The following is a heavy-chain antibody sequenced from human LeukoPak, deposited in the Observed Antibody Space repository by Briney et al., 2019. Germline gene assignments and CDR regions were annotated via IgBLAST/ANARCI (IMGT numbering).Heavy chain of an antibody. J-gene: IGHJ4*02. D-gene: IGHD3-3*01. Sequence: PSETLSLTCTVSGGSISSGSYYWSWIRQPAGKGLEWIGRIYTSVSTNYNPSLKSRVTISVDTSKNQFSLKLSSVTAADTAVYYCAGGDFWSGYFYWGQGTLVTVSS. CDR1: GGSISSGSYY. CDR3: AGGDFWSGYFY. CDR2: IYTSVST. V-gene: IGHV4-61*02.